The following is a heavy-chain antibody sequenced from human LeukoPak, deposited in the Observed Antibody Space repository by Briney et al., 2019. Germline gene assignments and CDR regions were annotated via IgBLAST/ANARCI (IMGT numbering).Heavy chain of an antibody. Sequence: SETLSLTCTVSGGSISSYYWSWIRQPPGKGLEWIGYIYYSGSTNYNPSLKSRVTISVDTSKNQFSLKLSSVTAADTAVYYCARGTYEWELLTYYFDYWGQGTLVTVSS. J-gene: IGHJ4*02. CDR3: ARGTYEWELLTYYFDY. CDR1: GGSISSYY. V-gene: IGHV4-59*01. D-gene: IGHD1-26*01. CDR2: IYYSGST.